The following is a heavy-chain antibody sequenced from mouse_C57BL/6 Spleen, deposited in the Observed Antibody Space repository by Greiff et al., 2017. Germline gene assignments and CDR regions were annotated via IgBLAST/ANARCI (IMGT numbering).Heavy chain of an antibody. D-gene: IGHD2-3*01. Sequence: DVHLVESEGGLVQPGSSMKLSCTASGFTFSDYYMAWVRQVPEKGLEWVANINYDGSSTYYLDSLKSRFIISRDNAKNILYLQMSSLKSEDTATYYCARDRGYSGDMDYWGQGTSVTVSS. J-gene: IGHJ4*01. CDR2: INYDGSST. CDR1: GFTFSDYY. CDR3: ARDRGYSGDMDY. V-gene: IGHV5-16*01.